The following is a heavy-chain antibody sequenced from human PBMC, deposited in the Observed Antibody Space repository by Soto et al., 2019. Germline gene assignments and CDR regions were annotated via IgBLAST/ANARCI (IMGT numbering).Heavy chain of an antibody. CDR2: IKSKTDGGTT. V-gene: IGHV3-15*01. D-gene: IGHD3-10*01. J-gene: IGHJ5*02. Sequence: GGSLRLSCAASGFTFSNAWMSWVRQAPGKRLEWVGRIKSKTDGGTTDYAAPVKGRFTISRDDSKNTLYLQMNSLKTEDTAVYYCTTAPLLWFGELSWFDPWGQGTLVTVSS. CDR1: GFTFSNAW. CDR3: TTAPLLWFGELSWFDP.